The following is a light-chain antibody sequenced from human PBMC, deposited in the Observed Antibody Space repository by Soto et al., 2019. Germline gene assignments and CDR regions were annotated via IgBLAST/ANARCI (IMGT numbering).Light chain of an antibody. V-gene: IGLV3-21*02. CDR1: DIGSKS. J-gene: IGLJ2*01. CDR2: DVR. CDR3: QVWDSSSDHSVV. Sequence: SNELTQPPSVSVAPGQTARITCGGNDIGSKSVHWYQQKPGQAPELVVYDVRDRPSGIPERFSGSNSGNTATLTISRVEDGDEAAYYCQVWDSSSDHSVVFGGGTKLTVL.